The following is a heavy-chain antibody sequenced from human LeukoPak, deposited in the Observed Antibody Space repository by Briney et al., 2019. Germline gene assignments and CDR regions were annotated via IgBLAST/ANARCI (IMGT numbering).Heavy chain of an antibody. V-gene: IGHV4-39*01. J-gene: IGHJ5*02. D-gene: IGHD2-15*01. CDR1: GGSITSSSYY. CDR3: ARAKRRYCSGGSCPPDNWFDP. CDR2: IYYTGST. Sequence: PSETLSLTCTVSGGSITSSSYYWGWIRQPPGKGLEWIGSIYYTGSTYYNPSLKGRVTTAVDTSKNQFSLKLSSVTAADTAVYYCARAKRRYCSGGSCPPDNWFDPWGQGTLVTVSS.